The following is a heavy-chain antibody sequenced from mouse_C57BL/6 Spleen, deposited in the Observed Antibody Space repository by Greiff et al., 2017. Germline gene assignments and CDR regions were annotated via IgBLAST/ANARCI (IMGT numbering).Heavy chain of an antibody. D-gene: IGHD2-14*01. CDR3: ATGGYDYAKDY. CDR2: INPSSGYP. Sequence: QVQLQQSGAELARPGPSVKMSCKASGYTFTSYTLHWVQQRPGQGLEWIGYINPSSGYPKYNQKFKDKATLTADKSSSTAYMQLSSLTSEDSAVDFWATGGYDYAKDYWGQGNSVTGSA. V-gene: IGHV1-4*01. CDR1: GYTFTSYT. J-gene: IGHJ4*01.